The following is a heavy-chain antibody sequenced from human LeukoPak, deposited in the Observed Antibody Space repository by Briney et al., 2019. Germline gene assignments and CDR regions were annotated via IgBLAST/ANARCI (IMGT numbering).Heavy chain of an antibody. D-gene: IGHD5-24*01. CDR3: ARRDLEMHAFDI. V-gene: IGHV4-39*01. CDR1: GGSITSGAYQ. J-gene: IGHJ3*02. Sequence: SETLSLTCTVSGGSITSGAYQWGWIRQPPGKGLEWIATLSYGGSTHYSPSLKSRVTVSVDTSKNQFSLKLTFVTAADTAVYSCARRDLEMHAFDIWGRGRMVTVSS. CDR2: LSYGGST.